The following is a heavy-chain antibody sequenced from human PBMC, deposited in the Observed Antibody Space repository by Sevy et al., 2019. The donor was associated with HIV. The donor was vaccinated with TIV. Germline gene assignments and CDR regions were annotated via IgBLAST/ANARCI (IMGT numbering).Heavy chain of an antibody. V-gene: IGHV4-59*12. CDR3: ARYLVVAASAFDI. CDR2: IYYSGST. D-gene: IGHD2-15*01. CDR1: GGSMSSYY. J-gene: IGHJ3*02. Sequence: SETLSLTCSVSGGSMSSYYWSWIRQSPGKGLEWIGYIYYSGSTKYNPSLKSRVTVSLDMSRNQFSLTLSSVTAADTAEYYGARYLVVAASAFDIWGQGTMVTVSS.